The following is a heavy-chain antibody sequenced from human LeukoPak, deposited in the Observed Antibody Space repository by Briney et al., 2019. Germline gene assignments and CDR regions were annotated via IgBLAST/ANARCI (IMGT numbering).Heavy chain of an antibody. CDR1: GFTFSSYW. V-gene: IGHV3-74*01. CDR3: AREKGGGGSGWKD. J-gene: IGHJ4*02. D-gene: IGHD6-19*01. CDR2: INSDGSST. Sequence: GGSLRLSCAASGFTFSSYWMHWFRQAPGKGLVWVSRINSDGSSTSYADSVKGRFTISRDNAKNTLYLQMNSLRAEDTAVYYCAREKGGGGSGWKDWGQGTLVTVSS.